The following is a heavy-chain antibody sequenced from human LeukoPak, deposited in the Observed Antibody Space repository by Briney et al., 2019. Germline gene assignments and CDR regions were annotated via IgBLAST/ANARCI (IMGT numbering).Heavy chain of an antibody. CDR1: GFTFSTYA. V-gene: IGHV3-23*01. CDR2: ITTGGGGT. D-gene: IGHD2-15*01. J-gene: IGHJ4*02. Sequence: TGGSLRLSCAASGFTFSTYAMNWVRQAPGKGLEWVSGITTGGGGTYYADSLRGRFTISRDDSECTLFLQVNSLRAEDTAVYYCAKGAYGVGGPLDFWGRGTLVTVSS. CDR3: AKGAYGVGGPLDF.